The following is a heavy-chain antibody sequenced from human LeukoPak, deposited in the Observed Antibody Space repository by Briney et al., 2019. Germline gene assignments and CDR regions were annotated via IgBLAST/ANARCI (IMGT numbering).Heavy chain of an antibody. CDR2: IWYDGSNK. J-gene: IGHJ5*02. D-gene: IGHD4-17*01. CDR3: ASGKRGYGEYPPSPP. CDR1: GFTFSSYG. V-gene: IGHV3-33*01. Sequence: GGSLRLSCAASGFTFSSYGMHWVRQAPGKGLEWVAVIWYDGSNKYYADSVKGRFTISRDNSKNTLYLQMNNLRAEDTPVYYCASGKRGYGEYPPSPPWGQGTLVTVSS.